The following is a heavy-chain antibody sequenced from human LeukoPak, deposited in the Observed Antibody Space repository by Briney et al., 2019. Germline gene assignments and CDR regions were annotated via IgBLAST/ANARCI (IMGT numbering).Heavy chain of an antibody. J-gene: IGHJ3*01. CDR1: GFIFTNEE. CDR2: SSSSGRTT. Sequence: SGGSLRLSCATSGFIFTNEELNWVRQAPGKGLEWVAYVSSSSGRTTYYADSVTGRFTVSRDNGKNSLYLQMNSLRAEDTAIYYCARVQNGDYASRAFDVWGLGTLVTVSS. D-gene: IGHD4-17*01. CDR3: ARVQNGDYASRAFDV. V-gene: IGHV3-48*03.